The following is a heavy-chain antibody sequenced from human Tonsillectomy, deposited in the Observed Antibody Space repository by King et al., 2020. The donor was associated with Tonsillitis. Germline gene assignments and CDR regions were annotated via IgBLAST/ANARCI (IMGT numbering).Heavy chain of an antibody. D-gene: IGHD2-2*01. Sequence: VQLQESGPGLVKPSQTLSLTCTVSGGSISSGGYYWSWIRQHPGKGLEWIGYIYYSGSTYYNPSLKSRVTISVDTSKNQFSLKLSSVTAADTAGYYCARDCSSTSCYGGWYFDLWGRGTLVTVSS. J-gene: IGHJ2*01. CDR3: ARDCSSTSCYGGWYFDL. V-gene: IGHV4-31*03. CDR1: GGSISSGGYY. CDR2: IYYSGST.